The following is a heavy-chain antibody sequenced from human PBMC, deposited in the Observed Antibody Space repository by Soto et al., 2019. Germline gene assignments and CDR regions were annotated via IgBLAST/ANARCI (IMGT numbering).Heavy chain of an antibody. CDR1: GFTFSSYG. D-gene: IGHD4-17*01. CDR3: AREGTVTTDAFDI. V-gene: IGHV3-33*01. Sequence: GSLRLSCAASGFTFSSYGMHWVRQAPGKGLEWVAVIWYDGSNKYYADSVKGRFTISRDNSKNTLYLQMNSLRAEDTAVYYCAREGTVTTDAFDIWGQGTMVTVSS. J-gene: IGHJ3*02. CDR2: IWYDGSNK.